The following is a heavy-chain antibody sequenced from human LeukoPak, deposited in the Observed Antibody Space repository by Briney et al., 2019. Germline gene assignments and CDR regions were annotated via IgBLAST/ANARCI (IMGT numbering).Heavy chain of an antibody. CDR2: INHSGST. J-gene: IGHJ4*02. V-gene: IGHV4-34*01. D-gene: IGHD3-10*01. Sequence: SETLSLTCAVYGGSFSGYYWGWIRQPPGKGLEWIGEINHSGSTNYNPSLKSRVTISVDTSKNQFSLKLSSVTAADTAVYYCARAGLGGTMVRGVFDYWGQGTLVTVSS. CDR1: GGSFSGYY. CDR3: ARAGLGGTMVRGVFDY.